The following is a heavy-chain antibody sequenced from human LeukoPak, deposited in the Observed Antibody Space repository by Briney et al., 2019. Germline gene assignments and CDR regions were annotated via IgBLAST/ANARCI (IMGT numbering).Heavy chain of an antibody. Sequence: GESLKISCKGSGYSFTSYWIGWVRQMPGKGLEWMGIIYPGDSDTRYSPSFQGQVTISADKSISTAYLQWSSLKASDTAMYNCARHQGELGTSFDIWGQGTMVTVSS. CDR2: IYPGDSDT. CDR3: ARHQGELGTSFDI. V-gene: IGHV5-51*01. CDR1: GYSFTSYW. D-gene: IGHD7-27*01. J-gene: IGHJ3*02.